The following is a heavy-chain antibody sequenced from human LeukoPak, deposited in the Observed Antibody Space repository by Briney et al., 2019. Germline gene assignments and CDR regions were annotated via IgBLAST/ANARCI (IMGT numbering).Heavy chain of an antibody. Sequence: GGSLRLSCAASGFTFDVYGMHWVRQASGKALEWVSVITGGGGATYYADSVKGRFTISRDNSKNSLYLQMNSLRTEDTAFYYCAKAEPDDYEYGVYFDYWGQGTLVTVSS. D-gene: IGHD5-12*01. CDR3: AKAEPDDYEYGVYFDY. J-gene: IGHJ4*02. CDR1: GFTFDVYG. CDR2: ITGGGGAT. V-gene: IGHV3-43*02.